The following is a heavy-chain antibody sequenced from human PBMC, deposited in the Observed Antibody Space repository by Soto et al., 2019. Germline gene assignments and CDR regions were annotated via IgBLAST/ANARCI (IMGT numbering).Heavy chain of an antibody. Sequence: QVQLQESGPGLVKPSQTLSLTCTVSGASISSGSYYWSWIRQPPGKGLEWIGYIYYSGNTYYNPPLKSRLTISVDTSKNQFSLKLSSVTAADTAVYYCARARDCSGGTCYAFNWFDPWGQGTLVTVSS. CDR3: ARARDCSGGTCYAFNWFDP. V-gene: IGHV4-30-4*01. CDR1: GASISSGSYY. J-gene: IGHJ5*02. CDR2: IYYSGNT. D-gene: IGHD2-15*01.